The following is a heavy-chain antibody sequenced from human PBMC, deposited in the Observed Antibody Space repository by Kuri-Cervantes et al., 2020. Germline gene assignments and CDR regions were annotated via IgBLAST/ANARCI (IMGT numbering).Heavy chain of an antibody. CDR1: GFTFSSYG. CDR2: IWYDGSNK. D-gene: IGHD5-18*01. V-gene: IGHV3-33*01. J-gene: IGHJ6*02. Sequence: GESLKISCAASGFTFSSYGMHWVRQAPGKGLEWVAVIWYDGSNKCYADSVKGRFTISRDNSKNTLYLQMNSLRAEDTAVYYCARDDCGYSYGCRYYYYGMDVWGQGTTVTVSS. CDR3: ARDDCGYSYGCRYYYYGMDV.